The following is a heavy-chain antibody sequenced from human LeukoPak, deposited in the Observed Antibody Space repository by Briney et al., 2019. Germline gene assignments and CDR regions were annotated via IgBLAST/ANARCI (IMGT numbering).Heavy chain of an antibody. CDR1: GFTFSSYA. Sequence: GGSLRLSCAASGFTFSSYAMHWVRQAPGKGLEWVSAISGSGGSTYYADSVKGRFTISRDNSKNTLYLQMNSLRAEDTAVYYCARESGLRFLEWLLYPGYYYGMDVWGQGTMVTVSS. CDR2: ISGSGGST. CDR3: ARESGLRFLEWLLYPGYYYGMDV. J-gene: IGHJ6*02. V-gene: IGHV3-23*01. D-gene: IGHD3-3*01.